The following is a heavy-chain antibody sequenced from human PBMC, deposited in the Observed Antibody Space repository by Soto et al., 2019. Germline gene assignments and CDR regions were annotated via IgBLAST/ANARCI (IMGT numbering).Heavy chain of an antibody. CDR2: INAGNGNT. CDR3: AREGGYCTGGNCYSYYYYYTAV. Sequence: QVPLVQSGAEVKKPGASVKVSCKPSGYTFTSYAMHWVRQAPGQRLEWMGWINAGNGNTQYSQNFQGRVIFTRDTSASTAFMGLSSLRSEDTAVYYCAREGGYCTGGNCYSYYYYYTAVWGTGTTVTDSS. V-gene: IGHV1-3*01. D-gene: IGHD2-15*01. J-gene: IGHJ6*03. CDR1: GYTFTSYA.